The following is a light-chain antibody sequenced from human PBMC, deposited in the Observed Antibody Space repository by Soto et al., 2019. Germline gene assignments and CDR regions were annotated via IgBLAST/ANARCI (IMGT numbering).Light chain of an antibody. CDR1: QGISSA. V-gene: IGKV1-13*02. J-gene: IGKJ4*01. Sequence: AIQLTQSPSSLSASVGDRVTITCRASQGISSALAWYQQKPGKAPNLLIYDASSLESRIQSRFSGSGSETDFTLTTSSLQPEDFATYYCQQFNGSPFTFGGGTKVEIK. CDR3: QQFNGSPFT. CDR2: DAS.